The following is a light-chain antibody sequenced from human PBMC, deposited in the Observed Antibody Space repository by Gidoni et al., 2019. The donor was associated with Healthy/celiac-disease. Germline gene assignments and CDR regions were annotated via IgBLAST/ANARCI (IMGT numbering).Light chain of an antibody. V-gene: IGKV3-11*01. J-gene: IGKJ1*01. CDR3: QQRSNWPPWT. CDR2: DAS. Sequence: EIVLTQSPATLSLSPGERATLSCRASQSVSSYLAWYQQKPGQAPRLLIYDASNRATGIPARFRGSWSGTDFTLTISSLEPEDFAVYYCQQRSNWPPWTFGQXTKVEIK. CDR1: QSVSSY.